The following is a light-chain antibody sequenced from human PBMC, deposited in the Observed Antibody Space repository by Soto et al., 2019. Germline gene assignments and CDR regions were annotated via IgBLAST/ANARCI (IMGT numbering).Light chain of an antibody. J-gene: IGLJ3*02. CDR2: NTD. CDR1: SGSVSTTYH. Sequence: QAVVTQEPSFSVAPGRTVTFTCGLSSGSVSTTYHPSWYQQTPGQAPRTLIYNTDSRSSGVPDRFSGSILGNTAALTITGAQADDEAHYYCALYMGSGILVFGGGTKVTVL. CDR3: ALYMGSGILV. V-gene: IGLV8-61*01.